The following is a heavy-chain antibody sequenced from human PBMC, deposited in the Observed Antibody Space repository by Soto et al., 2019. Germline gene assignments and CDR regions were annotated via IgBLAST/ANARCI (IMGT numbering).Heavy chain of an antibody. Sequence: GGSLRLSCAASGFTFSNYSMHWVRQAPGKGLEWVAGISKYGDKKYYADSVKGRFTISRDNSKNTLYLQMNSLRPEDTAVHYCAREWSVPTPGYWGQGTQVTVSS. CDR2: ISKYGDKK. J-gene: IGHJ4*02. CDR3: AREWSVPTPGY. D-gene: IGHD1-26*01. CDR1: GFTFSNYS. V-gene: IGHV3-30-3*01.